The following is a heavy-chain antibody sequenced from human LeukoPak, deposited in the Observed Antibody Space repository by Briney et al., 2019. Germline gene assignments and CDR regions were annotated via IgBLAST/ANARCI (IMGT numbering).Heavy chain of an antibody. CDR3: ARHGQYYASSFYS. D-gene: IGHD2-2*01. CDR2: IYYRGNS. Sequence: PSETLPMTCSVSAASISGYYWSWIRRHPAKELEGIGYIYYRGNSNYNHSLSSRVPISVDTAKNQFSPKLQSVTPTATDAYYWARHGQYYASSFYSWGQGTLVTVSS. CDR1: AASISGYY. J-gene: IGHJ4*02. V-gene: IGHV4-59*08.